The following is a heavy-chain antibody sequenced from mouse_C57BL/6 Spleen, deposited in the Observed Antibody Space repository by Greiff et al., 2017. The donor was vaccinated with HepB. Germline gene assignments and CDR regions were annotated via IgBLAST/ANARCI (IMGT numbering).Heavy chain of an antibody. J-gene: IGHJ1*03. CDR1: GFTFSDYG. V-gene: IGHV5-17*01. CDR2: ISSGSSTI. D-gene: IGHD6-1*01. Sequence: EVQLQESGGGLVKPGGSLKLSCAASGFTFSDYGMHWVRQAPEKGLEWVAYISSGSSTIYYADTVKGRFTISRDNAKNTLFLQMTSLRSEDTAMYYCARGSYPWYFDVWGTGTTVTVSS. CDR3: ARGSYPWYFDV.